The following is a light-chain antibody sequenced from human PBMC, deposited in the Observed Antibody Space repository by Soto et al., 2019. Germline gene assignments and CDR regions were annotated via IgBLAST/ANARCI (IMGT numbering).Light chain of an antibody. J-gene: IGLJ2*01. V-gene: IGLV2-14*01. CDR3: SLYTSSRTL. CDR2: DVS. Sequence: QSALTQPASVSGSPGHSITISCSGTGSDIGDYDYVSWYQQHPGKAPKLIIYDVSNRPSGVSDRVSGSKSGNTASLTISGLKADDAGDYYCSLYTSSRTLFGGGTKLTVL. CDR1: GSDIGDYDY.